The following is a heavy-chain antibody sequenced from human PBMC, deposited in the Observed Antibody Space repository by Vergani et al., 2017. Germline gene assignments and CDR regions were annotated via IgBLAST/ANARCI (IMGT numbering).Heavy chain of an antibody. V-gene: IGHV1-2*02. Sequence: QVQLVQSGAEVKKPGASVKVSCKASGYTFTGYYMHWVRQAPGQGLEWMGWINPNSGGTNYSQKFQGRVTMTRDTSKNQFSLKLSSVTAADTAVYYCARDIEASYYYDSSGYYSHPFFDYWGQGTLVTVSS. D-gene: IGHD3-22*01. CDR3: ARDIEASYYYDSSGYYSHPFFDY. CDR2: INPNSGGT. J-gene: IGHJ4*02. CDR1: GYTFTGYY.